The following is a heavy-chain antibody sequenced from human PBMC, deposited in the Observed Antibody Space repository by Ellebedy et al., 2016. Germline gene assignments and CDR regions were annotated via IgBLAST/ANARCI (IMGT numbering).Heavy chain of an antibody. CDR3: STGGNSWSVH. Sequence: GGSLRLXXAASGFTFSSYWMTWIRQAPGKGLEWVAHISLTNSTHYAESVKGRFILSRDNTKNSVSLQMNSLRGENSALYFCSTGGNSWSVHWGQGALVTVSS. J-gene: IGHJ4*02. V-gene: IGHV3-7*03. D-gene: IGHD6-13*01. CDR1: GFTFSSYW. CDR2: ISLTNST.